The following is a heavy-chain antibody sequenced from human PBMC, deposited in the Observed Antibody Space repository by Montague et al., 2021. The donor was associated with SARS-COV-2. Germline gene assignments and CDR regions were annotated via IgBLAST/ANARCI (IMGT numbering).Heavy chain of an antibody. CDR3: ARHYGVVVPAAIYYYYGMDV. CDR2: IYYSGST. D-gene: IGHD2-2*02. Sequence: SETLSLTCTVSGGSISSSSYYWGWIRQPPGKGLVWFVSIYYSGSTYYHPSLKSRVTISVDTCKNQFSLKLSSVSAADTAVYYCARHYGVVVPAAIYYYYGMDVWGQGTTVTVSS. V-gene: IGHV4-39*01. CDR1: GGSISSSSYY. J-gene: IGHJ6*02.